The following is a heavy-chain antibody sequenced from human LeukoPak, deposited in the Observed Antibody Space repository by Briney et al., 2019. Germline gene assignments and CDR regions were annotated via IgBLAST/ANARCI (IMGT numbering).Heavy chain of an antibody. V-gene: IGHV3-49*04. CDR1: GFTFGDYA. J-gene: IGHJ4*02. Sequence: GGSLRLSCTASGFTFGDYAMSWVRQASGKGLEWVGFIRSKAYGGTTEYAASVKGRFTISRDDSKSIAYLQMNSLKTEDTAVYYCTRGYSGYDPFDYWGQGTLVTVSS. CDR3: TRGYSGYDPFDY. CDR2: IRSKAYGGTT. D-gene: IGHD5-12*01.